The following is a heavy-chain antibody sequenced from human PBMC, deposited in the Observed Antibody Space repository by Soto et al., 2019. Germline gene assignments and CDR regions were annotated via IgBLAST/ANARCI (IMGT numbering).Heavy chain of an antibody. Sequence: GGSLRLSCAASGFTFSGSAMHWFRQASGKGLEWVGRIRSKANSYATAYAASVKGRFTISRDDSKNTAYLQMNSLKTEDTALYYCTRHGGLGGGYSFVVDWGQGTLVTVSS. CDR1: GFTFSGSA. D-gene: IGHD5-18*01. CDR2: IRSKANSYAT. V-gene: IGHV3-73*01. J-gene: IGHJ4*02. CDR3: TRHGGLGGGYSFVVD.